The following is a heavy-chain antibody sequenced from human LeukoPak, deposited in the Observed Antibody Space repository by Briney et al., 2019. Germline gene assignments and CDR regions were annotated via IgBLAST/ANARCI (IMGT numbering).Heavy chain of an antibody. V-gene: IGHV3-23*01. CDR2: ISGSGGST. CDR3: AKDLYYYDSSGYYHVYFDY. CDR1: GFSFNTYA. J-gene: IGHJ4*02. D-gene: IGHD3-22*01. Sequence: GGSLRLSCAASGFSFNTYAMSWVRQAPGKGLEWVSAISGSGGSTYYADSVKGRFTISRDNSKNTLYLQMNSLRAEDTAVYYCAKDLYYYDSSGYYHVYFDYWGQGTLVTVSS.